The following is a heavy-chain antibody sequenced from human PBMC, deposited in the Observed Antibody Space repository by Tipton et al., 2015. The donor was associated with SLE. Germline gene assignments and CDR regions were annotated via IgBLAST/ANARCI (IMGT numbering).Heavy chain of an antibody. CDR1: GVSVSDYY. V-gene: IGHV4-59*08. CDR3: ARHFNPPTGYFDWSPYNWFDP. CDR2: IYYNGNT. D-gene: IGHD3-9*01. J-gene: IGHJ5*02. Sequence: GLVKPSETLSLTCSVSGVSVSDYYWSWIRQPPGKGLEWIGYIYYNGNTNSNPSLKSRVTMSMDTSDNHFSLKLNSVTAADTAVYYCARHFNPPTGYFDWSPYNWFDPWGQGTLVTVSS.